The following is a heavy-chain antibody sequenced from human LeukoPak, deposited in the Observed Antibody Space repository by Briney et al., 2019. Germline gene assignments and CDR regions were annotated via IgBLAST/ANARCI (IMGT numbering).Heavy chain of an antibody. CDR2: ISYDGSNK. Sequence: GGSLRLSCAASGFTFSSYGMPWVRQAPGKGLEWVAVISYDGSNKYYADSVKGRFTISRDNSKNTLYLQMNSLRAEDTAVYYCAKDFEDGDYWGQGTLVTVSS. V-gene: IGHV3-30*18. CDR1: GFTFSSYG. D-gene: IGHD3-9*01. CDR3: AKDFEDGDY. J-gene: IGHJ4*02.